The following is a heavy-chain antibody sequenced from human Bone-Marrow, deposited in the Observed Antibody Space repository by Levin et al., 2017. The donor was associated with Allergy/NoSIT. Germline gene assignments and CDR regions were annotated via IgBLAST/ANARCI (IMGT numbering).Heavy chain of an antibody. CDR1: GYTFTSYG. Sequence: ASVKVSCKASGYTFTSYGISWVRQAPGQGLEWMGWISAYNGNTNYAQKLQGRVTTPTDTSTSTAYMELRSLRSDDTAVYYCAREYCSSTSCPPSSSWYETGYYDYYGMDVWGQGTTVTVSS. D-gene: IGHD2-2*01. CDR3: AREYCSSTSCPPSSSWYETGYYDYYGMDV. CDR2: ISAYNGNT. J-gene: IGHJ6*02. V-gene: IGHV1-18*01.